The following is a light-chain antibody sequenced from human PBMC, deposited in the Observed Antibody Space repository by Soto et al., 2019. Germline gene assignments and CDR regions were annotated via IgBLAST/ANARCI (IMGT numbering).Light chain of an antibody. Sequence: QSVLTQPPSVSGAPGQRVTISCTGSSSDIGAGYGVHWYQQLPGTAPKLLIYTNTNRPSGVPDRFSGSKSGTSASLAITGLQAEDEADYYCQSYDSSLSVGVFGGGTQLTVL. CDR3: QSYDSSLSVGV. CDR1: SSDIGAGYG. J-gene: IGLJ3*02. V-gene: IGLV1-40*01. CDR2: TNT.